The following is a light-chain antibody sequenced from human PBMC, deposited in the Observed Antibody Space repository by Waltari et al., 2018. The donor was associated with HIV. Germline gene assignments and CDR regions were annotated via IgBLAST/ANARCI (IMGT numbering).Light chain of an antibody. CDR1: SRAVGNQA. CDR3: SAWDNSLSAWV. Sequence: QAGLPQPPSVSKGLRQTATLTCTRHSRAVGNQAAPWLQHHPGHPPKLLSYTNNNRPSGISERFSASRSGNTASLTITGLQPEDEADYYCSAWDNSLSAWVFGGGTKLTVL. J-gene: IGLJ3*02. CDR2: TNN. V-gene: IGLV10-54*04.